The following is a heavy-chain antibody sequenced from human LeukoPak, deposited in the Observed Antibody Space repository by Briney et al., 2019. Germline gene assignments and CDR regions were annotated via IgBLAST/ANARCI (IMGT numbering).Heavy chain of an antibody. Sequence: SETLSLTCAVYGGSFSGYYWSWIRQPPGKGLEWIGEINHSGSTNYNPSLKSRVTISVDTSKNQFSLKLSSVTAADTAVYYCARWTLFVSVWGSYRYYYFDYWGQGTLVTVSS. J-gene: IGHJ4*02. CDR2: INHSGST. V-gene: IGHV4-34*01. D-gene: IGHD3-16*02. CDR3: ARWTLFVSVWGSYRYYYFDY. CDR1: GGSFSGYY.